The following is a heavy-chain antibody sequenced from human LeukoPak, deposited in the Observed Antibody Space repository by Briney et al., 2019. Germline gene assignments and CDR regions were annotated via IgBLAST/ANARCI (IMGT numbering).Heavy chain of an antibody. D-gene: IGHD2-2*01. CDR2: IWSDGSEK. Sequence: GGSLRLSCAASGFTFSTSGMNWVRQAPGKGLEWVAVIWSDGSEKRYADSVKGRFTISRDNSKNTLYLQMNSLRAEDTAVYYCAKGEGSSTSCCLNWFDPWGQGTLVTVSS. CDR3: AKGEGSSTSCCLNWFDP. V-gene: IGHV3-30*02. CDR1: GFTFSTSG. J-gene: IGHJ5*02.